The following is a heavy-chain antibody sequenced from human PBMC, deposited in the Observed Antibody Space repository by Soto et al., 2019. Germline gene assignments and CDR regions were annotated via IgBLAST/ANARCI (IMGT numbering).Heavy chain of an antibody. J-gene: IGHJ6*03. Sequence: GGSLRLSCAASGFTFDDYGMSWVRQAPGKGLEWVSGINWNGGSTSYADSVKGRFTISRDNAKNTLYLQMNSLRAEDTAVYYCARRGYSNYGYYYYYMDVSGKGTTVTVSS. CDR2: INWNGGST. CDR3: ARRGYSNYGYYYYYMDV. D-gene: IGHD4-4*01. CDR1: GFTFDDYG. V-gene: IGHV3-20*04.